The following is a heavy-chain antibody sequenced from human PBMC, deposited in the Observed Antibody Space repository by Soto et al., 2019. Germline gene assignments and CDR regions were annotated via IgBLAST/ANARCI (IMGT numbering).Heavy chain of an antibody. J-gene: IGHJ6*02. D-gene: IGHD4-4*01. Sequence: PGGSLRLSCAASGFTFSSYAMHWVRQAPGKGLGWVAVISYDGSNKYYADSVKGRFTISRDNSKNTLYLQMNSLRAEDTAVYYWARDLVQYEAYGMDVWGQGTTVTVSS. CDR1: GFTFSSYA. CDR3: ARDLVQYEAYGMDV. V-gene: IGHV3-30-3*01. CDR2: ISYDGSNK.